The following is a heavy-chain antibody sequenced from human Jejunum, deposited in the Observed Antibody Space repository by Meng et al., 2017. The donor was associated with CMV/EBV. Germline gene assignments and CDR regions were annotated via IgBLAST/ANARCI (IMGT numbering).Heavy chain of an antibody. V-gene: IGHV3-74*01. CDR3: ARDLGRSPAMDDS. CDR2: ISIDGTST. D-gene: IGHD5-18*01. Sequence: EVQLVESGGGLVQPGGSLRLSFAASGFTFSRYWMHWVRQAPGKGLVWVSRISIDGTSTDYADSVKGRFTISRDNAKNTLYMQMNSLRAEDTAVYYCARDLGRSPAMDDSWGQGTLGTVSS. J-gene: IGHJ4*02. CDR1: GFTFSRYW.